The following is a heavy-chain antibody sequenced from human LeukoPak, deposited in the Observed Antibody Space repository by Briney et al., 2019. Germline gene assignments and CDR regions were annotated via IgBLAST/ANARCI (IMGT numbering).Heavy chain of an antibody. D-gene: IGHD2-15*01. Sequence: GGSLRLSCVASGFTFSSFDMNWVRQARGKGREWVSYISNSGISIYYVDSVKGRFTISRDNAKNSLYLQMNSLRAEDTAVYYCARLTVTGGSLSDYWGQGTLVTVSS. CDR2: ISNSGISI. CDR1: GFTFSSFD. V-gene: IGHV3-48*03. CDR3: ARLTVTGGSLSDY. J-gene: IGHJ4*02.